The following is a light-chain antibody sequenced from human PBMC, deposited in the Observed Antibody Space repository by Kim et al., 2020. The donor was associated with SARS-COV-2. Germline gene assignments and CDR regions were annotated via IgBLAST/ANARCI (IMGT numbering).Light chain of an antibody. Sequence: TQGKRATIPCRASQSISSSNLAWYQQKPGQAPRLLMYGASNRATGIPDRFSGSGSGTDFTLTISRLEPEEFAVYCCQQYGSSPPTFGQGTKVDIK. CDR3: QQYGSSPPT. CDR2: GAS. CDR1: QSISSSN. V-gene: IGKV3-20*01. J-gene: IGKJ1*01.